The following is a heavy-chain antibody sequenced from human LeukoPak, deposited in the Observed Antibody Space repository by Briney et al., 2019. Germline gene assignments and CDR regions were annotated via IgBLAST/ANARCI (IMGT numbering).Heavy chain of an antibody. J-gene: IGHJ4*02. CDR1: GGSFSVYY. CDR3: AIPRPVYDSGGNGRRGSFDY. Sequence: SETLSLTCAVYGGSFSVYYWRWFPQPPRKGLEWLGEINLSGSTTSNPYLKSRVTISLDTSKNQFSLKLSALTAAGTAVYYCAIPRPVYDSGGNGRRGSFDYWGQGTLVTVSS. CDR2: INLSGST. D-gene: IGHD4-23*01. V-gene: IGHV4-34*01.